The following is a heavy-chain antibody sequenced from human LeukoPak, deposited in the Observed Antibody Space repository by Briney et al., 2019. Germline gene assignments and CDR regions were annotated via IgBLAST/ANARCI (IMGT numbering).Heavy chain of an antibody. J-gene: IGHJ3*02. CDR2: IIPIFGTA. D-gene: IGHD5-12*01. V-gene: IGHV1-69*05. CDR3: ARGSGYSGYGGINDAFDI. CDR1: GGTFSSYA. Sequence: SVKVSCKASGGTFSSYAISWVRQAPGQGLEWMGGIIPIFGTANYAQKLQGRVTMTTDTSTSTAYMELRSLKSDDTAVYYCARGSGYSGYGGINDAFDIWGQGTMVTVSS.